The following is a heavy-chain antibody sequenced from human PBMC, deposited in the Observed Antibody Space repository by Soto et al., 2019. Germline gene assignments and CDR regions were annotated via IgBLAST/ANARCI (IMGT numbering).Heavy chain of an antibody. CDR3: AAGGGLPRYY. J-gene: IGHJ4*02. CDR2: IYHSGST. CDR1: GGSISSGGYS. Sequence: QLQLQESGSGLVKPSQTLSLTCAVSGGSISSGGYSWSWIRQPPGKGLEWIGYIYHSGSTYYNPPLKSRVTLPVARSKNQFALKLSSVTAADTAVYYCAAGGGLPRYYWGQGTLVTVSS. V-gene: IGHV4-30-2*01. D-gene: IGHD5-12*01.